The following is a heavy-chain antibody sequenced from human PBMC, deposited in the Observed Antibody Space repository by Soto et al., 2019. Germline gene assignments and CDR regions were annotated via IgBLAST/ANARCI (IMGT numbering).Heavy chain of an antibody. V-gene: IGHV4-34*01. CDR1: GGSFSGHS. J-gene: IGHJ5*01. D-gene: IGHD3-22*01. CDR2: INHSGRV. Sequence: PSETLSLTCAVYGGSFSGHSWTWIRQSPGKGLEWIGDINHSGRVNYGPSLQSRVTISLDTSKNQFSPTLSAVTAADTAMSYRSTRAYDTNGYYRFDPWGQGTLVTVSS. CDR3: STRAYDTNGYYRFDP.